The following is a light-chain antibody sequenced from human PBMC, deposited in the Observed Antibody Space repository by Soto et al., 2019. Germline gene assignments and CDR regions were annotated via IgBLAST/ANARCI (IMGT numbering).Light chain of an antibody. CDR1: SSNVGAGYD. CDR3: QSYDNNVSGWV. Sequence: QSVLTQPPSVSGAPGQRVTISCTGSSSNVGAGYDIHWYQQLPGTAPRLLIYDNNNRPSGVPDRFSGSKSGTSASLAITGLQAEDEADYYCQSYDNNVSGWVFGGGTKLTV. CDR2: DNN. J-gene: IGLJ3*02. V-gene: IGLV1-40*01.